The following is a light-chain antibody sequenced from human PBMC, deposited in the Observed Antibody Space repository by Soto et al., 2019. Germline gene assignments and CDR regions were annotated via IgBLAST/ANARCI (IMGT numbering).Light chain of an antibody. V-gene: IGKV2-28*01. J-gene: IGKJ2*01. CDR3: MQGLRPMYT. CDR2: LGS. CDR1: QTLLHSNGYTY. Sequence: IALTQSPLSLSVTPGEPASISCRSSQTLLHSNGYTYLNWYLQKPGQSPQLLIYLGSNRASGVPDRFSGRGSGTDFTLKINRVQAEDVGVFYCMQGLRPMYTFGQGTKLEIK.